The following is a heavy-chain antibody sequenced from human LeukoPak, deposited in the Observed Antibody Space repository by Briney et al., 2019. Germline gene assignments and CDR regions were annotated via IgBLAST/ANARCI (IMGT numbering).Heavy chain of an antibody. CDR3: ARSRGYGDPTEFDY. CDR1: GFTFSSYA. J-gene: IGHJ4*02. D-gene: IGHD4-17*01. Sequence: GGSLRLSCAASGFTFSSYAMHWVRQAPGKGLEYVSAISSNGGSTYYANSVKGRFTISRDNSKNTLYLQMGSLRSEDTAVYYCARSRGYGDPTEFDYWGQGTLVTVSS. V-gene: IGHV3-64*01. CDR2: ISSNGGST.